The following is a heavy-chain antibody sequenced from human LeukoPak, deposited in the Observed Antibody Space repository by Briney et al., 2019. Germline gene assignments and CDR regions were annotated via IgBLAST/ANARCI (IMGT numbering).Heavy chain of an antibody. D-gene: IGHD3-22*01. Sequence: GGSLRLSCAASGFTFSNYGMQWVRQAPGQGLEWVALISYDGSKEYYGDSIKGRFTISRDSSQNTLYLQMNSLRAEDTAVYYCAREGYYAFDIWGQGSMVTVSS. J-gene: IGHJ3*02. CDR1: GFTFSNYG. CDR2: ISYDGSKE. CDR3: AREGYYAFDI. V-gene: IGHV3-30*03.